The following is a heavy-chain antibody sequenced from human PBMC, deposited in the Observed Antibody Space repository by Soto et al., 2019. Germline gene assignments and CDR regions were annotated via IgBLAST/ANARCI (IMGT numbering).Heavy chain of an antibody. Sequence: SATLSLTCTVSGGSISSSSYYWGWIRQPPGKGLEWIGSIYYSGSTYYNPSLKSRVTISVDTSKNQFSLKLSSVTAADTAVYYCARHYSSSWSYYYYMDVWGKGTTVTVSS. CDR3: ARHYSSSWSYYYYMDV. CDR1: GGSISSSSYY. CDR2: IYYSGST. D-gene: IGHD6-13*01. J-gene: IGHJ6*03. V-gene: IGHV4-39*01.